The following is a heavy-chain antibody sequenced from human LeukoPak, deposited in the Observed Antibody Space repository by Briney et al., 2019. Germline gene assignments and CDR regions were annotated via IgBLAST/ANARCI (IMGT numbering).Heavy chain of an antibody. V-gene: IGHV3-23*01. Sequence: HPGGSLRLSCAASGFTFSSYAMSWVRQAPGKGLEWVSAISGSGGSTYYADSVKGRFTISRDNSKNTLYLQMNSLRAEDTAVYYCAKDQKPSLREFDYWGQGTLVTVSS. CDR2: ISGSGGST. CDR3: AKDQKPSLREFDY. CDR1: GFTFSSYA. D-gene: IGHD4-17*01. J-gene: IGHJ4*02.